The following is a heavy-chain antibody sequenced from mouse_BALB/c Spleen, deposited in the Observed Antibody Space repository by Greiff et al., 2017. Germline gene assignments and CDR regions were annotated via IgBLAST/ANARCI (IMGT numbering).Heavy chain of an antibody. J-gene: IGHJ2*01. CDR3: TSPLNTRVRATDY. V-gene: IGHV14-3*02. Sequence: VQLQQSGAELVKPGASVKLSCTASGFNFKDTYMHWVKQRPEQGLEWIGRIDPANGNTKYDPKFQGKATITADTSSNTAYLQLSSLTSEDTAVYYGTSPLNTRVRATDYWGQGTTLTVSS. CDR1: GFNFKDTY. D-gene: IGHD1-1*01. CDR2: IDPANGNT.